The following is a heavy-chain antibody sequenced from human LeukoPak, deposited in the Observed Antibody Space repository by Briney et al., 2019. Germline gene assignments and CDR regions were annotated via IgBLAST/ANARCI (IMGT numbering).Heavy chain of an antibody. CDR2: INQDGSEK. CDR3: ARSVTLAARGYYYYYYMDV. CDR1: GFTLSTYW. Sequence: GGSLRLSCAASGFTLSTYWLTWVRQAPGKGLEWVANINQDGSEKYYVDSVKGRFTISRDNAKNSLYLQMNSLRAEDTAVYYCARSVTLAARGYYYYYYMDVWGKGTTVTVSS. D-gene: IGHD6-6*01. J-gene: IGHJ6*03. V-gene: IGHV3-7*01.